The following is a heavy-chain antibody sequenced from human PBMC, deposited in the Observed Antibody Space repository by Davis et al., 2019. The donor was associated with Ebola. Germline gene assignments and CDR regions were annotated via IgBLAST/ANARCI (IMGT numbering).Heavy chain of an antibody. Sequence: GESLKISCTASGFTFTSYAMSWVRQAPGKGLEWVSGINGNGGSTYHADSVKGRFTISRDNSRNTLSLQMKSLRAEDTAVYFCAIARNYFGSQPLGNWGQGTLVTVSS. CDR3: AIARNYFGSQPLGN. CDR2: INGNGGST. J-gene: IGHJ4*02. CDR1: GFTFTSYA. V-gene: IGHV3-23*01. D-gene: IGHD3-10*01.